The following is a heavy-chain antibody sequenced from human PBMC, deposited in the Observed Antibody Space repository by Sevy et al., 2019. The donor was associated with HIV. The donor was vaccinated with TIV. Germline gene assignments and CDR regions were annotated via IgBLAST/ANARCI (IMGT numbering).Heavy chain of an antibody. D-gene: IGHD3-16*01. CDR3: VGDMSPTLGTGNNCFDL. J-gene: IGHJ5*02. CDR1: GFVFEDFA. Sequence: GGSLRLSCVGSGFVFEDFAVHWVRRSPGKGLEWVSGLSGDGGKKFYGGSVKGRFTISRDNARNSLYLQMNNMKFDDTACYYGVGDMSPTLGTGNNCFDLWGQGTLVTVSS. CDR2: LSGDGGKK. V-gene: IGHV3-9*01.